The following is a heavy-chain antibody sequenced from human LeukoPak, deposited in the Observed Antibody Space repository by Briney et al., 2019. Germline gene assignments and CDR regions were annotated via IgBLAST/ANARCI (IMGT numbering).Heavy chain of an antibody. CDR3: ARSYYYGSGSFGRGMDV. J-gene: IGHJ6*02. CDR1: GYTFTSYY. V-gene: IGHV1-46*01. CDR2: TNPSGGST. Sequence: GASVKVSCKASGYTFTSYYMHWVRQAPGQGLEWMGITNPSGGSTSYAQKFQGRVTMTRDTSTSTVYMELSSLRSEDTAVYYCARSYYYGSGSFGRGMDVWGQGTTVTVSS. D-gene: IGHD3-10*01.